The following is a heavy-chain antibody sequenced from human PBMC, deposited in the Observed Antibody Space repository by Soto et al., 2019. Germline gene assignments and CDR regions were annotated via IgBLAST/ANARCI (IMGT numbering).Heavy chain of an antibody. D-gene: IGHD3-22*01. Sequence: VQLVESGGGVVQPGRSLRLSCAASGFTFSSYAMHWVRQAPGKGLEWVAVISYDGSNKYYADSVKGRFTISRDNSKNTLYLQMNSLRAEDTAVYYCARGAYDSSGYYFSDSYWYFDLWGRGTLVTVSS. J-gene: IGHJ2*01. CDR2: ISYDGSNK. CDR3: ARGAYDSSGYYFSDSYWYFDL. V-gene: IGHV3-30-3*01. CDR1: GFTFSSYA.